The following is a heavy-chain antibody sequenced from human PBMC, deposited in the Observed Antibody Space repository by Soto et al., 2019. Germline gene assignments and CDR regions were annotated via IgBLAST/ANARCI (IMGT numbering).Heavy chain of an antibody. J-gene: IGHJ5*02. Sequence: LRLSCAASGFTVSNNYMSWVRQAPGKGLEWVSVIYSGGSTYYANSVKGRFTISRDNSKNTLYLQMNSLRAEDTAVYYCARVMVAILSWFDPWGQGTLVTVSS. CDR3: ARVMVAILSWFDP. D-gene: IGHD2-21*01. CDR1: GFTVSNNY. CDR2: IYSGGST. V-gene: IGHV3-53*01.